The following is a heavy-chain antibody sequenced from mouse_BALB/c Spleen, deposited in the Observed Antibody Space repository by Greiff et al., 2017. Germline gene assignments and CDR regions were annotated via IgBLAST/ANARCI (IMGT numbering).Heavy chain of an antibody. V-gene: IGHV3-2*02. CDR1: GYSITSDYA. D-gene: IGHD2-2*01. Sequence: EVKLMESGPGLVKPSQSLSLTCTVTGYSITSDYAWNWIRQFPGNKLEWMGYISYSGSTSYNPSLKSRISITRDTSKNQFFLQLNSVTTEDTATYYCARKGYGWFAYWGQGTLVTVSA. J-gene: IGHJ3*01. CDR2: ISYSGST. CDR3: ARKGYGWFAY.